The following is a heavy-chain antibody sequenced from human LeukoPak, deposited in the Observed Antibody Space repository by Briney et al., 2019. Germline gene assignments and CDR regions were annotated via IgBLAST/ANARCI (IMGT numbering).Heavy chain of an antibody. Sequence: GGSLRLSCAASGFTFSTYSMNWVRQAPGKGLDLVSYISSSSSTIYHADSVKGRFTISRDNAKNSLYLQMNSLRAEDTAVYYCARDPYDILTGYYYYYYYYMDVWGKGTTVTVSS. J-gene: IGHJ6*03. CDR2: ISSSSSTI. V-gene: IGHV3-48*01. CDR3: ARDPYDILTGYYYYYYYYMDV. D-gene: IGHD3-9*01. CDR1: GFTFSTYS.